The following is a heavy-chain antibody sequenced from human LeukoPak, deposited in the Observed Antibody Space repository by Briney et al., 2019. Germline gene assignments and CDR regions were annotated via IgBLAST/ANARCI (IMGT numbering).Heavy chain of an antibody. J-gene: IGHJ6*02. D-gene: IGHD4-23*01. CDR2: ISTSSRYI. CDR3: ARHEPVITPSSYYYGMDV. V-gene: IGHV3-21*01. CDR1: GFTFSTYS. Sequence: GGSLRLSCAASGFTFSTYSMNWVRQPPGKGLEWVASISTSSRYIYYADSVKGRFTVSRDNAKNPLYLQMNGLRAEDTAVYYCARHEPVITPSSYYYGMDVWGPGTTVIVSS.